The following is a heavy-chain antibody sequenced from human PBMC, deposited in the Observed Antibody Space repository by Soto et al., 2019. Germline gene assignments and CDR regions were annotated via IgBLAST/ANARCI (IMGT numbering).Heavy chain of an antibody. CDR2: ITYTGVST. D-gene: IGHD6-13*01. J-gene: IGHJ4*02. CDR1: EFSLDDYA. Sequence: PGGSLRLSCAASEFSLDDYAMSWVRQAPGKGLEWVSSITYTGVSTYYADSVKGRFTISRDNSKNTLYLQMNSLRAEDTAVYYCAKRTIGSSYDYWGQGTLVTVSS. V-gene: IGHV3-23*01. CDR3: AKRTIGSSYDY.